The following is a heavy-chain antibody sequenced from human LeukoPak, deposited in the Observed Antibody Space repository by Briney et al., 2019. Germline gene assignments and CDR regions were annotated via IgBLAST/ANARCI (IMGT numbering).Heavy chain of an antibody. J-gene: IGHJ4*02. Sequence: SETLSLTCAVYGGSFSGYYWSWIRQPPGKGLEWIGEINHSGSTNYNPSLKSRVTISVDTSKNQFSLKLSSVTAADTAVYYCASSGHYYDSSGYYGGGNYWGQGTLVTVSS. CDR2: INHSGST. CDR1: GGSFSGYY. CDR3: ASSGHYYDSSGYYGGGNY. D-gene: IGHD3-22*01. V-gene: IGHV4-34*01.